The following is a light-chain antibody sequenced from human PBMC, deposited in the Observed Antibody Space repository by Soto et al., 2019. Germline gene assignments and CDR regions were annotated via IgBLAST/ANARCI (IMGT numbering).Light chain of an antibody. Sequence: DIQMTQSPSSLSASVGDRVTIICRASQSISSYLNWYQQKPGKAPKLLIYAASSLQSGVPSRFSGSVSGTDFTLTIISLQPEDFATYYCQQTYSTPWTFGQGTKVEIK. CDR3: QQTYSTPWT. CDR1: QSISSY. V-gene: IGKV1-39*01. CDR2: AAS. J-gene: IGKJ1*01.